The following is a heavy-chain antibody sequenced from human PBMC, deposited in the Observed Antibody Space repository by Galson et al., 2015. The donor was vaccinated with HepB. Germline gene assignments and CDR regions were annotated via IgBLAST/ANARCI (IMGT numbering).Heavy chain of an antibody. CDR2: IRYDGSNK. V-gene: IGHV3-30*02. D-gene: IGHD6-13*01. Sequence: SLRLSCAASGFTFSSYGMHWVRQAPGKGLECVAFIRYDGSNKYYADSVKGRFTISRDNSKNTLYLQMNSQRAEDTAVYYCAKVFPAAAGYFDYWGQGTLVTVSS. CDR3: AKVFPAAAGYFDY. J-gene: IGHJ4*02. CDR1: GFTFSSYG.